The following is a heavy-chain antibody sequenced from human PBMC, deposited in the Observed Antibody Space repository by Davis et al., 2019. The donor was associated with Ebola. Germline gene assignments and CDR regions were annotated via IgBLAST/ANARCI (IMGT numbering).Heavy chain of an antibody. Sequence: PGGSLRLSCAPSGFTFSGSAMHWVRQASGKGLEWVGRIRSKANSYATAYAASVKGRFTISRDDSKNTAYLQMNSLKTEDTAVYYCTGRTTYYYDSSEMWGQGTLVTVSS. V-gene: IGHV3-73*01. D-gene: IGHD3-22*01. CDR2: IRSKANSYAT. CDR3: TGRTTYYYDSSEM. CDR1: GFTFSGSA. J-gene: IGHJ4*02.